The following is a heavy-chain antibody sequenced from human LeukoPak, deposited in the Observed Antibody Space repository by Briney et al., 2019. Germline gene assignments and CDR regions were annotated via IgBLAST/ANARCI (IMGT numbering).Heavy chain of an antibody. Sequence: SETLSLTCTVSGGSISGSSYYWGWIRQPPGKGLEWIGSIYYSGSTYYNPSLKSRVTISVDTSKNQFSLKLSSVTAADTAVYYCARDEGVRGVRGYYYYYGMDVWGQGTTVTVSS. CDR2: IYYSGST. CDR3: ARDEGVRGVRGYYYYYGMDV. J-gene: IGHJ6*02. D-gene: IGHD3-10*01. CDR1: GGSISGSSYY. V-gene: IGHV4-39*02.